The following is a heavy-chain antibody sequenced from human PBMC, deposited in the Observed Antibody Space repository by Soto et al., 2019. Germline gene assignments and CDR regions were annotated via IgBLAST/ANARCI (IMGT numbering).Heavy chain of an antibody. J-gene: IGHJ3*02. V-gene: IGHV3-33*01. CDR2: IWYDGSNK. Sequence: QVQLVESGGGVVQPGRSLRLSCAASGFTFSSYGMHWVRQAPGKGLEWVAVIWYDGSNKYYADSVKGRFTISRDNSKNTLYLQMNSLRAEDTAVFYCARDTDILTGYYNGPDAFDIWGQGTMVTVSS. CDR1: GFTFSSYG. D-gene: IGHD3-9*01. CDR3: ARDTDILTGYYNGPDAFDI.